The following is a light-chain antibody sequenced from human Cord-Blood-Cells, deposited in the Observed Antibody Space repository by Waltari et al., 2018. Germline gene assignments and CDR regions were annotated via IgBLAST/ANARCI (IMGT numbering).Light chain of an antibody. CDR2: GAS. CDR3: QQYGSSPPFT. CDR1: QSVSSSY. Sequence: EIVLTQSPGTLSLSPGERASQSVSSSYLAWYQQKPGQAPRRLIYGASSRATVIPDRFSGSGSGTDFTLTISRLEPEDFAVYYCQQYGSSPPFTFGGGTKVEIK. J-gene: IGKJ4*01. V-gene: IGKV3-20*01.